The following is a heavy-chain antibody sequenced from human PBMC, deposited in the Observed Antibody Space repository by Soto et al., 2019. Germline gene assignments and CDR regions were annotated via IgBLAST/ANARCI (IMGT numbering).Heavy chain of an antibody. CDR2: IEWDDDK. Sequence: SGPTLVNPTQTLTLTCTFSGFSLSTSGMCVSWIRQSPGKALEWLALIEWDDDKYYSTSLKTRLTVSRDTSTNQVVLTMTNLEPVDTATYYCARSFRYYLGSGSYKDSLDYWGQGTQVTVSS. J-gene: IGHJ4*02. CDR1: GFSLSTSGMC. D-gene: IGHD3-10*01. CDR3: ARSFRYYLGSGSYKDSLDY. V-gene: IGHV2-70*01.